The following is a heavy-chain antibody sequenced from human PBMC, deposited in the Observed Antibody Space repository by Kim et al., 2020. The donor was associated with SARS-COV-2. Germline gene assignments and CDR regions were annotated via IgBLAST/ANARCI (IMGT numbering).Heavy chain of an antibody. D-gene: IGHD2-15*01. J-gene: IGHJ2*01. CDR1: GGSFSGYY. V-gene: IGHV4-34*01. Sequence: SETLSLTCAVYGGSFSGYYWSWIRQPPGKGLEWIGEINHSGSTNYNPSLKSRVTISVDTSKNQFSLKLSSVTAADTAVYYCARVRGGGSWYFDLWGRGTLVTVSS. CDR2: INHSGST. CDR3: ARVRGGGSWYFDL.